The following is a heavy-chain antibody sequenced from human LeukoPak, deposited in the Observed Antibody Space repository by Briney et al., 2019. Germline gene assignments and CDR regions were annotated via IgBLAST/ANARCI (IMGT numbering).Heavy chain of an antibody. CDR3: ARQEDSSSWYRLGVDY. Sequence: EASVKVSCKASGGTFSSYAISWVRQAPGQGLEWMGGIIPIFGTANYAQKFQGRVTITADKSTSTAYMELSSLRSEDTAVYYCARQEDSSSWYRLGVDYWGQGTLVTVSS. CDR1: GGTFSSYA. D-gene: IGHD6-13*01. V-gene: IGHV1-69*06. CDR2: IIPIFGTA. J-gene: IGHJ4*02.